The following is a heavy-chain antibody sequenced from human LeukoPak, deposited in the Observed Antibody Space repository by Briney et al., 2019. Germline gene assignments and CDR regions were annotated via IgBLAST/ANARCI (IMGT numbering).Heavy chain of an antibody. D-gene: IGHD3-9*01. CDR1: GGTFSSYA. Sequence: SVTVSCTASGGTFSSYAISWVRQAPGQGLEWMGGIIPIFGTANYAQKFQGRVTITADESTSTAYMELSSLRSEDTAVYYCARGYYDILTGYYDYWGQGTLVTVSS. J-gene: IGHJ4*02. CDR2: IIPIFGTA. CDR3: ARGYYDILTGYYDY. V-gene: IGHV1-69*13.